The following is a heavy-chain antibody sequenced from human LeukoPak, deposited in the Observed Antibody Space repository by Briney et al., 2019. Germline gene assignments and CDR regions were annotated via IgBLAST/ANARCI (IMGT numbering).Heavy chain of an antibody. CDR3: ARRRYQHNGMDV. CDR2: INHSGST. CDR1: GGSFSGYY. Sequence: SETLSLTCAVYGGSFSGYYWSWIRHPPGKGLEWIGEINHSGSTNYNPSLKSRVTISVETSKNQFSLKLSSVTAADTAVYYCARRRYQHNGMDVWGQGTTVTVSS. J-gene: IGHJ6*02. V-gene: IGHV4-34*01. D-gene: IGHD2-2*01.